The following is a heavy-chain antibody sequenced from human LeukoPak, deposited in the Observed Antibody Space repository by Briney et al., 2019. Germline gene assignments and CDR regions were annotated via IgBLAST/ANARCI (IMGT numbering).Heavy chain of an antibody. CDR3: ARRSRQYYYDSSGYYRGWFDP. J-gene: IGHJ5*02. Sequence: SETLSLTCTVSGGSISSYYWSWIRQPPGKGLEWIGYIYYSGSTNYNPSLKSRVTISVDTSKNQFSLKLSSVTAADTAVYYCARRSRQYYYDSSGYYRGWFDPWGQGTLVTVSS. V-gene: IGHV4-59*01. CDR2: IYYSGST. CDR1: GGSISSYY. D-gene: IGHD3-22*01.